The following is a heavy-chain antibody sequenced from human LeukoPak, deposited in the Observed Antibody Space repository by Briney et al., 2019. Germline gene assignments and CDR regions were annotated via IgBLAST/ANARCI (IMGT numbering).Heavy chain of an antibody. J-gene: IGHJ4*02. Sequence: GGSLRLSCAASGFTFSNYGMHWVRQAPGKGLEWLAVVWYDDAVKNYADSVKGRFTISRDNSKNTLYLQMNSLRAEDTAVYYYARDRRLSVSDYYFDYWGQGTLVTVSS. D-gene: IGHD2-21*01. CDR1: GFTFSNYG. V-gene: IGHV3-33*01. CDR3: ARDRRLSVSDYYFDY. CDR2: VWYDDAVK.